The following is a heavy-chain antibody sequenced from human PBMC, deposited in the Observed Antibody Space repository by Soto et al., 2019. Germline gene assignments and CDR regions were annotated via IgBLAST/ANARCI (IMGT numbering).Heavy chain of an antibody. V-gene: IGHV4-39*01. CDR1: GGSISSSSYY. D-gene: IGHD6-19*01. Sequence: TLSLTCTVSGGSISSSSYYWGWIRQPPGKGLEWIGSIYYSGSTYYNPSLKSRVTISVDTSKNQFSLKLSSVTAADTAVYYCARHAYSSGFHFDYWGQGTPVTVSS. CDR3: ARHAYSSGFHFDY. J-gene: IGHJ4*02. CDR2: IYYSGST.